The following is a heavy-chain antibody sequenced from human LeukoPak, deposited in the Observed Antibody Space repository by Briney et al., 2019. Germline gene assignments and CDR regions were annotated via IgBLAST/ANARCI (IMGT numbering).Heavy chain of an antibody. J-gene: IGHJ4*02. CDR1: GGTFSSYA. D-gene: IGHD4-17*01. Sequence: GASVKVSCKASGGTFSSYAISWVRQAPGQGLEWMGGIIPIFGTANYAQKFQGRVTITADESTSTAYMELSSLRSEDTVVYYCARGLMTTVTPPFDYWGQGTLVTVSS. CDR2: IIPIFGTA. CDR3: ARGLMTTVTPPFDY. V-gene: IGHV1-69*01.